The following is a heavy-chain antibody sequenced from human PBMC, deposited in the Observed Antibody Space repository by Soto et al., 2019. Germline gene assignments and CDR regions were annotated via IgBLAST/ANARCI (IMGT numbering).Heavy chain of an antibody. CDR2: INHSGST. J-gene: IGHJ4*02. CDR3: AGSVLMVYAHKAVFYY. Sequence: SETLSLTCAVYGGSFSGYYWSWIRQPPGKGLEWIGEINHSGSTNYNPSLKSRVTISVDTSKNQFSLKLSSVTAADTAVYYCAGSVLMVYAHKAVFYYWGQGTLVTVSS. V-gene: IGHV4-34*01. CDR1: GGSFSGYY. D-gene: IGHD2-8*01.